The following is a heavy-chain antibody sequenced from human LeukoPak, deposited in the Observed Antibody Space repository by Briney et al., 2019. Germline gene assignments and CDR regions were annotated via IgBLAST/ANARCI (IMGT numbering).Heavy chain of an antibody. J-gene: IGHJ4*02. Sequence: PGGSLRLSCAASGFTFSSYSMNWVRQAPGKGLEWVSYISSSSSTIYYADSVKGRFTISRDNAKNSLYLQMNSLRDEDTAVYYCAGEPLELPSAFDYWGQGTLVTVSS. CDR2: ISSSSSTI. CDR1: GFTFSSYS. D-gene: IGHD1-7*01. CDR3: AGEPLELPSAFDY. V-gene: IGHV3-48*02.